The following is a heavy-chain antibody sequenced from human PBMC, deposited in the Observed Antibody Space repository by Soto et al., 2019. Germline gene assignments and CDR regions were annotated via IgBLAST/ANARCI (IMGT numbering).Heavy chain of an antibody. CDR2: ISNDGSNK. CDR1: GFTFSGYA. V-gene: IGHV3-30-3*01. D-gene: IGHD2-15*01. J-gene: IGHJ4*02. Sequence: QVQLVESGGGVVQPGRSLRLSCTASGFTFSGYAMHWVRQAPGQGLEWVTVISNDGSNKYYADSVKGRFTISRDNSKNTLYLQMNSLRAEDTAVYYCAGDRYGGNYFDQWGQGTLVTASS. CDR3: AGDRYGGNYFDQ.